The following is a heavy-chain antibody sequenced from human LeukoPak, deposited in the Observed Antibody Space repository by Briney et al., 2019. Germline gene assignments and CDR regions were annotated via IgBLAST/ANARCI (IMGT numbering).Heavy chain of an antibody. Sequence: SETLSLTCAVYGGSFSGYYWSWIRQPPGKGLEGIGEINHSGSTNYNPSLKSRVTISVDTSKNQFSLKLSSVTAADTAVYYCASWTGIAAAGTGWFDPWGQGTLVTVSS. D-gene: IGHD6-13*01. CDR2: INHSGST. CDR1: GGSFSGYY. CDR3: ASWTGIAAAGTGWFDP. V-gene: IGHV4-34*01. J-gene: IGHJ5*02.